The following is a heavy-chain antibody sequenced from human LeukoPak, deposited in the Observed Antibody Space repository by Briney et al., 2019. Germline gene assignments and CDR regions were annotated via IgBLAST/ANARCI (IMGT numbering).Heavy chain of an antibody. D-gene: IGHD3-16*01. CDR3: ARLYTTSTTYIWGRFDP. CDR2: IYPGDSTT. CDR1: GYIFPSYW. V-gene: IGHV5-51*01. Sequence: GESLKISSKGSGYIFPSYWICLRRQMPGKGLEWLGIIYPGDSTTRYSPSFQGQVTISADKSINTAYLQWSSLKASDTATYYCARLYTTSTTYIWGRFDPWGQGTLVTVYS. J-gene: IGHJ5*02.